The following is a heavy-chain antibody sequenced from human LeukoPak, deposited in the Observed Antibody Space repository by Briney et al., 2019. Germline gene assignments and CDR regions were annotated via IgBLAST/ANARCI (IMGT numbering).Heavy chain of an antibody. CDR2: IYRGGST. V-gene: IGHV3-53*01. Sequence: GGSLRLSCAASGFTVSSNDMSWVRQAPGKGLEWVSVIYRGGSTYYADSVKGRFTISGDNSKNTLYLQMNSLRAEDTAVYYCAREWGTYDSSGYRHPYFDYWGQGTLVTVSS. J-gene: IGHJ4*02. D-gene: IGHD3-22*01. CDR1: GFTVSSND. CDR3: AREWGTYDSSGYRHPYFDY.